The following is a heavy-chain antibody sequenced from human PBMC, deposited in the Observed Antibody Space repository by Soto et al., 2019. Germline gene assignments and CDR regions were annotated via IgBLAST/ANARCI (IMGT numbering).Heavy chain of an antibody. CDR2: INHSGST. J-gene: IGHJ4*02. CDR1: GVSFTGYY. V-gene: IGHV4-34*01. CDR3: ATSYYNFWSGYYLAYFDY. D-gene: IGHD3-3*01. Sequence: SETLSLTCAVYGVSFTGYYWSWIRQLPGKGLEWIGEINHSGSTNYNPSVKSRVTISVDTYKKQFSLKLSSVTAADTAVYYCATSYYNFWSGYYLAYFDYWGQGTLVTVSS.